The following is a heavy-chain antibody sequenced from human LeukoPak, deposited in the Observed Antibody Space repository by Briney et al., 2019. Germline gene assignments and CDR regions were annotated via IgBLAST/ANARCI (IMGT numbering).Heavy chain of an antibody. CDR3: ERDGLGSYDY. D-gene: IGHD3-10*01. CDR1: GFTFSIYT. CDR2: ISDNSRYI. J-gene: IGHJ4*02. V-gene: IGHV3-21*01. Sequence: PGGSLRLSCAASGFTFSIYTINWVRQAPGKGLEWLSSISDNSRYIYYADSVKGRFTTSRDNAQNSVFLQLNSLRAEDTAVYYSERDGLGSYDYWGQGTLVTVSS.